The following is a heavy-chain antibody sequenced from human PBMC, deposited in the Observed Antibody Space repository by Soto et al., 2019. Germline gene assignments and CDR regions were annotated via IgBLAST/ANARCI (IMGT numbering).Heavy chain of an antibody. Sequence: LCGGSISSGDYYWSWIRQPPGKGLEWIGYIYYSGSTYYNPSLKSRVTISVDTSKNQFSLKLSSVTAADTAVYYCARESRYTVTTGGFDYWGQGTLVTVSS. D-gene: IGHD4-4*01. CDR1: GGSISSGDYY. CDR2: IYYSGST. CDR3: ARESRYTVTTGGFDY. J-gene: IGHJ4*02. V-gene: IGHV4-30-4*01.